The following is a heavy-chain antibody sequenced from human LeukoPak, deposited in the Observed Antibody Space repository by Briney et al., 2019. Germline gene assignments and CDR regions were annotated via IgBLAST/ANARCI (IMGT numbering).Heavy chain of an antibody. J-gene: IGHJ4*02. CDR1: GGSISSYY. CDR2: ISGSGGST. CDR3: ANYGSGSPRDY. V-gene: IGHV3-23*01. D-gene: IGHD3-10*01. Sequence: ETLSLTCTVSGGSISSYYWSWVRQAPGKGLEWVSAISGSGGSTYYADSVKGRFTISRDNSKNTLYLQMNSLRAEDTAVYYCANYGSGSPRDYWGQGTLVTVSS.